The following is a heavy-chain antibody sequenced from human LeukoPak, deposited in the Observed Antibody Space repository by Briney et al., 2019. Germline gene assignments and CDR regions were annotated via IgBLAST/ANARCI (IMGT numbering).Heavy chain of an antibody. CDR3: GRDRSSSTAYYVDV. CDR2: ISSSSSTI. D-gene: IGHD6-13*01. J-gene: IGHJ6*03. V-gene: IGHV3-48*01. CDR1: GFTFSSYS. Sequence: PGGSVRLSRAASGFTFSSYSMNWVRQAPGKGLEWVSYISSSSSTIYYADSVKGRFTISRDNAKNSLYLQMNSLRAEDTAVYYCGRDRSSSTAYYVDVWGAGTTAAASS.